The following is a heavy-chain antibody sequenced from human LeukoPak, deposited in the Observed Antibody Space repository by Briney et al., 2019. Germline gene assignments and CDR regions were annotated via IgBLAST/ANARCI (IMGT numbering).Heavy chain of an antibody. CDR3: ARDPGPRVPPGSYSDY. CDR2: IKQDGSEK. V-gene: IGHV3-7*01. CDR1: GFTFSAYS. J-gene: IGHJ4*02. D-gene: IGHD1-26*01. Sequence: GGSLRLSCAASGFTFSAYSMSWVRQAPGKGLEWVANIKQDGSEKYYVGSVKGRFTISRDNAKNSLYLQMNSLRAEDTAVYYCARDPGPRVPPGSYSDYWGQGTLVTVSS.